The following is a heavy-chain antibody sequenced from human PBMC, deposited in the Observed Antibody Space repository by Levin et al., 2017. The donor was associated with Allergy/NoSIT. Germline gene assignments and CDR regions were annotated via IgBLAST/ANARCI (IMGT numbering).Heavy chain of an antibody. J-gene: IGHJ4*02. CDR2: IKKDGSEK. CDR1: GFTFSSQW. D-gene: IGHD5/OR15-5a*01. V-gene: IGHV3-7*01. Sequence: GGSLRLSCAASGFTFSSQWMSWVRQAPGKGLEWVGNIKKDGSEKNYVDSVKGRFTISRDNAKTSVDLQMNSLRVEDPAVYYFARDVWAYFDYWGQGILVTVSS. CDR3: ARDVWAYFDY.